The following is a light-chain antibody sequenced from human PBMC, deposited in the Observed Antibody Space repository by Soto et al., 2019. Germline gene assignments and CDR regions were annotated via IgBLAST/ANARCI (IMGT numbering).Light chain of an antibody. CDR2: WAS. V-gene: IGKV4-1*01. CDR1: QTVLYHSNNKNY. CDR3: QQYSSLPWT. Sequence: DIVMTQSPDSLAVSLGERTTINCKSSQTVLYHSNNKNYLAWYHQKPGQPPKLLIYWASTRESGVPARFSGSGSGTDFTLTISSLQGEDVGIYYCQQYSSLPWTFGQGTKVEIK. J-gene: IGKJ1*01.